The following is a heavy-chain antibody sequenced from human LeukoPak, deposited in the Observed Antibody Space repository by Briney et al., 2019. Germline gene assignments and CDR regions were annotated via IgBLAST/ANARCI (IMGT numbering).Heavy chain of an antibody. CDR2: INHSGST. D-gene: IGHD3-16*02. J-gene: IGHJ4*02. CDR3: ARGRYYDYVWGSYRQETFDY. V-gene: IGHV4-34*01. CDR1: GGSFSGYY. Sequence: SETLFLTCAVYGGSFSGYYWSWIRQPPGKGLEWIGEINHSGSTNYNPSLKSRVTISVDTSKNQFSLKLSSVTAADTAVYYCARGRYYDYVWGSYRQETFDYWGQGTLVTVSS.